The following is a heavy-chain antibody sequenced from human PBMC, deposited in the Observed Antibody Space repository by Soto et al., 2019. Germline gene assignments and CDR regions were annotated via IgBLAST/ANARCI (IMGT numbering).Heavy chain of an antibody. CDR2: IVAIYRTA. V-gene: IGHV1-69*01. Sequence: YVNVSGKGAGGTFSSYRINWVRQAPGEGLELFGGIVAIYRTADYAQKFQGRVTLTAXXXXRXFXIXLQXXXSQDTAVYYCVRDSGAKLSSSWGQGALDTVSS. D-gene: IGHD6-13*01. CDR3: VRDSGAKLSSS. J-gene: IGHJ4*02. CDR1: GGTFSSYR.